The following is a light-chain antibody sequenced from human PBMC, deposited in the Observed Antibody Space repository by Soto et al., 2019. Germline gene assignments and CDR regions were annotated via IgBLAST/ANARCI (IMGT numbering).Light chain of an antibody. CDR2: LDRSGSY. J-gene: IGLJ3*02. Sequence: QSVLTQSSSASASLGSSVKLTCILCSGHSTYIIAWHQQQPGKAPRFLMTLDRSGSYNRGSGVPDRFSGPSSGADRYLTISNLQFEDEGDYYCETWYSNTHKVFGGGTKLTVL. V-gene: IGLV4-60*02. CDR3: ETWYSNTHKV. CDR1: SGHSTYI.